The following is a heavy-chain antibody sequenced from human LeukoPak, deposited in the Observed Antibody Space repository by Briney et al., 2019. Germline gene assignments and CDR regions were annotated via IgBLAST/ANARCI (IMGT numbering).Heavy chain of an antibody. CDR1: GDSISSGDYY. Sequence: PSETLSLTCTVSGDSISSGDYYWNWFRQHPGKGLEWIVYIFYSESTFYNPSLKSRVTISVDTSKNQFSLKLSSVTAADTAVYYCASSEAATTPPPYGMDVWGQGTKVTVSS. CDR3: ASSEAATTPPPYGMDV. J-gene: IGHJ6*02. D-gene: IGHD1-14*01. CDR2: IFYSEST. V-gene: IGHV4-31*03.